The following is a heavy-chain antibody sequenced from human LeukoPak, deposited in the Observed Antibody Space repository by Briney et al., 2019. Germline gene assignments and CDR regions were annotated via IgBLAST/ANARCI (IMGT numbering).Heavy chain of an antibody. CDR3: ARVRSAAAGPLDY. CDR1: GFTFSSYE. Sequence: PGGSLRLSCAAFGFTFSSYEMNWVRQAPGRGLEWVANINHDATEKYYVDSVKGRFTISRDNAKKSLYLQMNRLRADDTAVYHCARVRSAAAGPLDYWGQGTLVTVSS. J-gene: IGHJ4*02. CDR2: INHDATEK. D-gene: IGHD6-13*01. V-gene: IGHV3-7*01.